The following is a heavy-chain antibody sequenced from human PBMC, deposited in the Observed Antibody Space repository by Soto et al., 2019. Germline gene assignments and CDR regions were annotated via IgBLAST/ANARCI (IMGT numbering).Heavy chain of an antibody. V-gene: IGHV3-53*01. J-gene: IGHJ4*02. D-gene: IGHD3-22*01. CDR1: GFTVNSNY. CDR2: IYGGGST. CDR3: ATDNNMRVD. Sequence: EVQLVESGGGLIQPGGSLRLSCAASGFTVNSNYMTWVRQAPGKGLEWVSVIYGGGSTYYADSVKGRFTISRDNSKNSLYLQMNSLRAEDTAVYYCATDNNMRVDWGQGTLVTVSS.